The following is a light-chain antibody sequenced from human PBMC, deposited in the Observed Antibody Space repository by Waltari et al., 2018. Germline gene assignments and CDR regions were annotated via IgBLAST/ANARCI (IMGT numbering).Light chain of an antibody. CDR1: QGIGTY. Sequence: DIQLTQSPSFLSASVGDRVTITCRASQGIGTYLAWYQQQVGKAPKLLIYAASNLQSGVPSRFSGGGSGTEFILTISSLQPEDFATYYCQQLNTYPVFGGGTKVEIK. J-gene: IGKJ4*01. CDR2: AAS. CDR3: QQLNTYPV. V-gene: IGKV1-9*01.